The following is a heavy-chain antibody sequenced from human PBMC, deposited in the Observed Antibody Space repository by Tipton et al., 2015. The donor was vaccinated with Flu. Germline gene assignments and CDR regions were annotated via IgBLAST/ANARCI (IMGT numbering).Heavy chain of an antibody. CDR3: AGNNYYDSSGYYYSLDY. Sequence: TLSLTCTVSGYSISSGYYWGWIRQSPGEGLEWIGNIYHSGRTYYNPSLKSRVTISVDTSKNQFSLKLSSVTAADTALYYCAGNNYYDSSGYYYSLDYWGQGTLVTVSS. CDR2: IYHSGRT. V-gene: IGHV4-38-2*02. D-gene: IGHD3-22*01. CDR1: GYSISSGYY. J-gene: IGHJ4*02.